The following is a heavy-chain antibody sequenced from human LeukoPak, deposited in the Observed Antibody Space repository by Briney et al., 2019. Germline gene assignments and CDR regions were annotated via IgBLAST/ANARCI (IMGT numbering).Heavy chain of an antibody. J-gene: IGHJ4*02. CDR2: IYYSGST. Sequence: SETLSLTCTVSGGSISSSNYYWGWIRQPPGKGLNWIGSIYYSGSTYYNPSLKSRVTISVDTSKNQFSLKLSSVTAADTAVYYCARRANGARSFDYWGQGTLVTVSS. D-gene: IGHD2-8*01. CDR3: ARRANGARSFDY. V-gene: IGHV4-39*01. CDR1: GGSISSSNYY.